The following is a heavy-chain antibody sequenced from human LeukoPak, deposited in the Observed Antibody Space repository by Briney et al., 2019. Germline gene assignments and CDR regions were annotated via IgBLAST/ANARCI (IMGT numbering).Heavy chain of an antibody. V-gene: IGHV4-34*01. CDR3: ARQVAVAGVNWFDP. D-gene: IGHD6-19*01. CDR1: GGSFSGYY. J-gene: IGHJ5*02. Sequence: KPSETLSLTCAVYGGSFSGYYWTWIRQPPGKGLEWIGEINHRRSTKYSPSLKSRVTISVDTSKNQFSLKLSSVTAADTAVYYCARQVAVAGVNWFDPWGQGTLVTVSS. CDR2: INHRRST.